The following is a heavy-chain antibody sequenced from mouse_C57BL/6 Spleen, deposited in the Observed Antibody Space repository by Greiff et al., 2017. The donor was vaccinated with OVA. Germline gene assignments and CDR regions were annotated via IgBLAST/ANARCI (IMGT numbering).Heavy chain of an antibody. V-gene: IGHV1-4*01. D-gene: IGHD2-4*01. J-gene: IGHJ4*01. CDR1: GYTFTSYT. CDR2: INPSSGYP. Sequence: VQLQQSGAELARPGASVKMSCKASGYTFTSYTMHWVKQRPGQGLEWIGYINPSSGYPKYNQKFKDKATLTADKSSSTAYMQLSSLTSEDSAVYYCARSGYDYPYYAMDYWGQGTSVTVSS. CDR3: ARSGYDYPYYAMDY.